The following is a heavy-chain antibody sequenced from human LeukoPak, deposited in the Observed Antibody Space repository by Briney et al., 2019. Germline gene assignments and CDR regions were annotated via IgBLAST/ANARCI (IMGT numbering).Heavy chain of an antibody. Sequence: ASETLSLTCTVSGGSISSYYWGWIRQPPGKGLEWIGYIYTSGSTNYNPSLKSRVTISVDTSKNQFSLKLSSVTAADTAVYYCARHGPLRFLEWYFDYWGQGTLVTVSS. CDR3: ARHGPLRFLEWYFDY. CDR2: IYTSGST. J-gene: IGHJ4*02. CDR1: GGSISSYY. D-gene: IGHD3-3*01. V-gene: IGHV4-4*09.